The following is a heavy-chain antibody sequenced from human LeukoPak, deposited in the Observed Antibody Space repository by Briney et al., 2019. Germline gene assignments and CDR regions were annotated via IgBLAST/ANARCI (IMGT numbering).Heavy chain of an antibody. V-gene: IGHV4-59*01. J-gene: IGHJ2*01. CDR3: ARDAGTGWYFDL. Sequence: SETLSITCTVSGGSISSYHWSWIRQPPGKGLEWIGYMHYSGYTSYMPSLKSRVTISVDTSKNQLSLKLNSVTAADTAVYFCARDAGTGWYFDLWGRGTLVTVSS. CDR1: GGSISSYH. D-gene: IGHD3/OR15-3a*01. CDR2: MHYSGYT.